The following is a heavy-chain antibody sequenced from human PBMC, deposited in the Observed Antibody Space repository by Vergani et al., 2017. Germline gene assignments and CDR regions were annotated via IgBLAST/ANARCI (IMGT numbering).Heavy chain of an antibody. V-gene: IGHV3-74*01. CDR3: AXGPGYYYDSSGYYYFDY. CDR2: INSDGSST. CDR1: GFTFSSYW. D-gene: IGHD3-22*01. J-gene: IGHJ4*02. Sequence: EVQLVESGGGLVQPGGSLRLSCAASGFTFSSYWMHWVRQAPGKGLVWVSRINSDGSSTSYADSVKGRFTISRDNAKNTLYLQMNSLRAEDTAVYYCAXGPGYYYDSSGYYYFDYWGQGTLVTVSS.